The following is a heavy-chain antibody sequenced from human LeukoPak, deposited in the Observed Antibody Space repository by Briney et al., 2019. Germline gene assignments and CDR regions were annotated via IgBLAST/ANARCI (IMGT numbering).Heavy chain of an antibody. J-gene: IGHJ6*03. Sequence: GASVKVSCKASGYTFTNYDINWVRQATGQGLEWMGWMNPNSGNTGYAQKFQGRVTITRNTSISTAYMELSSLRSEDTAVYYCARGPPPGSYYYYMDVWGKGTTVTVSS. CDR3: ARGPPPGSYYYYMDV. CDR1: GYTFTNYD. D-gene: IGHD2-15*01. V-gene: IGHV1-8*03. CDR2: MNPNSGNT.